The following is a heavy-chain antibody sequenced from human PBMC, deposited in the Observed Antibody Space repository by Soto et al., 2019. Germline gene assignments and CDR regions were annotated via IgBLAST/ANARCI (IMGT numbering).Heavy chain of an antibody. D-gene: IGHD2-2*01. CDR2: IYPGDSDT. Sequence: GESLKISCKGSGYSFTSYWIGWVRQMPGKGLEWMGIIYPGDSDTRYSPSFQGQVTISADKSISTAYLQWSSLKASDTAMYYCARYCISTSCDYYYYGMDVWGQGTTVTVSS. V-gene: IGHV5-51*01. CDR1: GYSFTSYW. CDR3: ARYCISTSCDYYYYGMDV. J-gene: IGHJ6*02.